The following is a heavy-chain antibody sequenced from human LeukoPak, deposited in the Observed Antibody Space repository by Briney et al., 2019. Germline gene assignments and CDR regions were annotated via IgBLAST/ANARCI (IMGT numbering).Heavy chain of an antibody. J-gene: IGHJ5*02. Sequence: GASLKVSCKASGYTFTGYYMHWVRQAPGQGLEWMGWINPNSGGTNYAQKFQGRVTMTRDTSISTAYMELSRLRSDDTAVYYCARAPERRADWFDPWGQGTPVTVSS. CDR2: INPNSGGT. V-gene: IGHV1-2*02. CDR1: GYTFTGYY. CDR3: ARAPERRADWFDP.